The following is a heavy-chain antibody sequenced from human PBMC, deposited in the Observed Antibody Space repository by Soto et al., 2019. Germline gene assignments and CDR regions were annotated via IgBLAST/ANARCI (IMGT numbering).Heavy chain of an antibody. J-gene: IGHJ6*02. CDR3: ARLDIVVVPAARTQKYLRGSSGMDV. D-gene: IGHD2-2*01. CDR1: GGSFSGYY. V-gene: IGHV4-34*01. Sequence: PSETLALTCADYGGSFSGYYWSWIRQPPGKGLEWIGEINHSGSTNYNPSLKSRVTISVDTSKNQFSLKLSSVTAAETAVYYCARLDIVVVPAARTQKYLRGSSGMDVWAQGTTVTVSS. CDR2: INHSGST.